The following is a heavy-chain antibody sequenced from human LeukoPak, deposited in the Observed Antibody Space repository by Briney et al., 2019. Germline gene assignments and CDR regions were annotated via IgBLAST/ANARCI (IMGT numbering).Heavy chain of an antibody. CDR1: GGSISSGGYS. Sequence: PSQTLSLTCAVSGGSISSGGYSWSWIRQPPGKGLEWIGYIYHSGSTYYNPSLKSRVTISVDRSKNQFSLKLSSVTAADTAVYYCARGNSRYYYYGMDVWGKGTTDTVSS. CDR3: ARGNSRYYYYGMDV. V-gene: IGHV4-30-2*01. CDR2: IYHSGST. J-gene: IGHJ6*04. D-gene: IGHD1-7*01.